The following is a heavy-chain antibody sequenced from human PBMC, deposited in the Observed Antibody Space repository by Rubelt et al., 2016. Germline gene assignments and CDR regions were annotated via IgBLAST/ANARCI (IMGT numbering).Heavy chain of an antibody. CDR2: INAGNGNT. V-gene: IGHV1-3*01. D-gene: IGHD3-22*01. Sequence: GQRLEWMGWINAGNGNTKYSQKFQGRVTITADKSTSTAYMELSSLRSEDTAVYYCARPEGRDLYYYDSSGYYYSHAFDIWGQGTMVTVSS. J-gene: IGHJ3*02. CDR3: ARPEGRDLYYYDSSGYYYSHAFDI.